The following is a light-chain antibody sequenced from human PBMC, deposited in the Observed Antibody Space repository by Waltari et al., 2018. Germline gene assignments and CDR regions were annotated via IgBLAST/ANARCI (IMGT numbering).Light chain of an antibody. V-gene: IGLV3-19*01. CDR3: NCRDTSGNHYV. CDR1: ILRSHF. J-gene: IGLJ1*01. Sequence: SSEVTQDPSVSVALGQTVRITCQGDILRSHFASRYQQMPGQAPILVIYGQNARPSGIPDRFSGSASGDTASLTITGVQAEDEADYYCNCRDTSGNHYVFGPGTKVTVL. CDR2: GQN.